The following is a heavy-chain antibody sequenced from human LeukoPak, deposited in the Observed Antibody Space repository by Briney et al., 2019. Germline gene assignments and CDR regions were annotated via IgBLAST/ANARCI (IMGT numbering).Heavy chain of an antibody. CDR1: GGSISTYY. Sequence: SETLSLTCTVYGGSISTYYWSWVRQPPGKGLEWVGYIYSTGSSNYNPSLKSRVTISVDTSKNQFSLKLSSVTAADTAVYHCARGSTVTTRKFYGMDVWGQGTTVTVSS. V-gene: IGHV4-59*01. CDR3: ARGSTVTTRKFYGMDV. D-gene: IGHD4-17*01. J-gene: IGHJ6*02. CDR2: IYSTGSS.